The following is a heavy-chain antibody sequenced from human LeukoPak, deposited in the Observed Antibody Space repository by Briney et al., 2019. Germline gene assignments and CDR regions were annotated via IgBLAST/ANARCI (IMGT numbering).Heavy chain of an antibody. D-gene: IGHD6-19*01. J-gene: IGHJ5*02. Sequence: PSETLSLTCTVSGGSISSSSYYWGWIRQPPGKGLGWFGSIYYSGSTYYNRSLKSRVTISVDTSKNQFSLKLTSVTGADTDVYYCARRHVGRGWYSGRPRRWFAPWGQGTLVTVSS. CDR1: GGSISSSSYY. CDR3: ARRHVGRGWYSGRPRRWFAP. CDR2: IYYSGST. V-gene: IGHV4-39*07.